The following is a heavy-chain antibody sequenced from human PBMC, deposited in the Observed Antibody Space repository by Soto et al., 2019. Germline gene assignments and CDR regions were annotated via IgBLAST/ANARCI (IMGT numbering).Heavy chain of an antibody. CDR1: GFTFNTYA. D-gene: IGHD2-21*02. J-gene: IGHJ3*01. Sequence: WGSLRLSCAASGFTFNTYAMNWVRQAPGKGLEWVASISGSGGTTYYADSVKGRFTVSRDTSKNTLFLQMNSLSAEDTAVYYCAKGFIVVVTAIRPDDNFDVWGQGTMVTVSS. V-gene: IGHV3-23*01. CDR3: AKGFIVVVTAIRPDDNFDV. CDR2: ISGSGGTT.